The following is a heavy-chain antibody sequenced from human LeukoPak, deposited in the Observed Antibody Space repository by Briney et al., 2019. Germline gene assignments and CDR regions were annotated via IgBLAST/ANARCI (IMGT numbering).Heavy chain of an antibody. Sequence: KTSETLSLTCTVSGGSISSYYWSWIRQPPGKELEWIGYIYYSGSTNYNPSLKSRVTISVDTSKNQFSLKLSSVTAADTAVYYCAKGELYFDYWGQGTLVTVSS. J-gene: IGHJ4*02. CDR1: GGSISSYY. CDR2: IYYSGST. V-gene: IGHV4-59*01. CDR3: AKGELYFDY. D-gene: IGHD1-7*01.